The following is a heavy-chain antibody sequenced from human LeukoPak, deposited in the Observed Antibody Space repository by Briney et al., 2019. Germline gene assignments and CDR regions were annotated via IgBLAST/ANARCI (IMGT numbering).Heavy chain of an antibody. V-gene: IGHV4-59*12. J-gene: IGHJ3*02. CDR1: GGSISTYY. CDR2: SYYNGYANT. CDR3: ARALSAFDI. Sequence: SETLSLTCTVSGGSISTYYWSWLRQSPGRGLEWIGYSYYNGYANTDYNPSLKSRVTISTDTSKNQFTLTLSSVTAADTAVYYCARALSAFDIWGQGTMVTVSS.